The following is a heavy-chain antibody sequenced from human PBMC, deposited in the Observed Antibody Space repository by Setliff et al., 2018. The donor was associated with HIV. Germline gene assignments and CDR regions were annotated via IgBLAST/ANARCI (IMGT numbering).Heavy chain of an antibody. J-gene: IGHJ6*03. CDR3: ARGATLLPGYSDRWEYFYMDV. D-gene: IGHD5-12*01. V-gene: IGHV4-39*01. Sequence: SETLSLTCTVSGGSISSSSYYWGWIRQPPGKGLEWIGSIYYSGSTYYNPSLKSRVTISVDTSKNQFSLRLNSVTAADTAVYYCARGATLLPGYSDRWEYFYMDVWGKGTTVTVSS. CDR2: IYYSGST. CDR1: GGSISSSSYY.